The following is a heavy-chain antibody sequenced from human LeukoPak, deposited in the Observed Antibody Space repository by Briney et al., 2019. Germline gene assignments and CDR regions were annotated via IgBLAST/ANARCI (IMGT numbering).Heavy chain of an antibody. CDR3: TTGHVPYYYGSGSYLDY. CDR2: IKSKTDGGTT. Sequence: KPGGSLRLSCAASGFTFSNAWMSWVRQAPGKGLEWVGRIKSKTDGGTTDYAAPVKGRFTISRDDSKNTLYLQMNSLKTEDTAVYYCTTGHVPYYYGSGSYLDYWGQGTLVTVSS. D-gene: IGHD3-10*01. J-gene: IGHJ4*02. V-gene: IGHV3-15*01. CDR1: GFTFSNAW.